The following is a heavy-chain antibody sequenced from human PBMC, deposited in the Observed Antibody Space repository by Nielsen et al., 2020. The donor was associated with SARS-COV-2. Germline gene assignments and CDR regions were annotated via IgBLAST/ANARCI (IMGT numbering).Heavy chain of an antibody. CDR3: ARASRGIFGVVGGMDV. V-gene: IGHV1-18*01. CDR2: ISAYNGNT. Sequence: ASVKVSCKASGYTFTSYGISWVRQAPGQGLEWMGWISAYNGNTNYAQKLQGRVTMTTDTSTSTAYMELRSLRSDDTAVYYCARASRGIFGVVGGMDVWGQGTTVTVSS. D-gene: IGHD3-3*01. J-gene: IGHJ6*02. CDR1: GYTFTSYG.